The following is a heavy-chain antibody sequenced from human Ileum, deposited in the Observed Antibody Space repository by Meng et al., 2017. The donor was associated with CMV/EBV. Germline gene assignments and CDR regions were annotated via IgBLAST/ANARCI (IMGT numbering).Heavy chain of an antibody. J-gene: IGHJ4*02. CDR2: IDTNTGNP. V-gene: IGHV7-4-1*02. CDR3: ARDGLNERYFDY. D-gene: IGHD6-25*01. CDR1: GYTFTSNH. Sequence: SCKASGYTFTSNHLLWVRQAPGQGPEWMGWIDTNTGNPTYARDFTGRFVFSLDTSVSTAYLQISSLKAEDTAVYYCARDGLNERYFDYWGQGTLVTVSS.